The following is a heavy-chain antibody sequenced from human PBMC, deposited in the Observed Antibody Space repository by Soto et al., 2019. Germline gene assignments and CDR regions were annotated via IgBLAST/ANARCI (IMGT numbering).Heavy chain of an antibody. D-gene: IGHD5-12*01. CDR2: ISISGSTI. CDR1: GFTFSIYY. V-gene: IGHV3-11*01. CDR3: ARVPSQRWLQGYYFDS. J-gene: IGHJ5*01. Sequence: GGSLRLSCAASGFTFSIYYMSWIRQAPGKGLEGGSYISISGSTIYYADSVKGRFTISRNNAKNSLYLQMKSLRAEDTAVYHCARVPSQRWLQGYYFDSWGQGTLVPVSS.